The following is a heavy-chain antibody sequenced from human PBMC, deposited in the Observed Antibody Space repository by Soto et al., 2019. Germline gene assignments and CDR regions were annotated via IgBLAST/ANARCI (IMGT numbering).Heavy chain of an antibody. CDR3: AKDIYSSSSGQDY. J-gene: IGHJ4*02. CDR1: GFTLDDYA. Sequence: EVQLVESGGGLVQPGRSLRLSCAASGFTLDDYAMHWVRQAPGKGLEWVSGISWNGGNIGYADSVKGRFTISRDNAKNSLFLQMNSLRADDTALYFCAKDIYSSSSGQDYWGQGTPVTVSS. D-gene: IGHD6-6*01. V-gene: IGHV3-9*01. CDR2: ISWNGGNI.